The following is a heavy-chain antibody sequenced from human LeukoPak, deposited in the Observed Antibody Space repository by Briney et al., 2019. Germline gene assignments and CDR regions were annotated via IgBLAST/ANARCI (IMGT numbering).Heavy chain of an antibody. J-gene: IGHJ4*02. CDR2: IKSKTDGWTT. V-gene: IGHV3-15*01. Sequence: GGSLRLSCAASGFTFSNAWMSWVRQAPGKGLEWVGRIKSKTDGWTTDYAAPVKGRFTISRDDSKNTLYLQMNSLKTEDTAVYYCTTDITMIVVVIEIDYWGQGTLVTVSS. D-gene: IGHD3-22*01. CDR3: TTDITMIVVVIEIDY. CDR1: GFTFSNAW.